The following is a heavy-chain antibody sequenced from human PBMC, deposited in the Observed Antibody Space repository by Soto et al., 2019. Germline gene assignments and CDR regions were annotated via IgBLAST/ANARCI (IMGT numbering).Heavy chain of an antibody. V-gene: IGHV3-30-3*01. CDR1: GFTFSSYA. CDR2: ISYDGSNK. J-gene: IGHJ4*03. Sequence: PGGSLRLSCAASGFTFSSYAMHWVRQAPGKGLEWVAVISYDGSNKYYADSVKGRFTISRDNSKKTLYLQMNSLRAEDTAVYYCARDPAGLVDDYGDQPGTDFWGQGTLVTVSS. CDR3: ARDPAGLVDDYGDQPGTDF. D-gene: IGHD4-17*01.